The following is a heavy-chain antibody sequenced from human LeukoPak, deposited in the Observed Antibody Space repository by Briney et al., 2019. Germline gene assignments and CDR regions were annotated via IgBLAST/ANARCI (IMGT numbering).Heavy chain of an antibody. CDR3: AKDKGSTWNWFDP. CDR1: GFTFSSYA. CDR2: IRGSGDIT. V-gene: IGHV3-23*01. J-gene: IGHJ5*02. D-gene: IGHD6-13*01. Sequence: GGSLRLSCAASGFTFSSYAMSWVRQAPGKGLEWVSLIRGSGDITYYADSVKGRFTISRDNSKNTLYLQMNSLRAEDTAVYYCAKDKGSTWNWFDPWGQGTLVTVSS.